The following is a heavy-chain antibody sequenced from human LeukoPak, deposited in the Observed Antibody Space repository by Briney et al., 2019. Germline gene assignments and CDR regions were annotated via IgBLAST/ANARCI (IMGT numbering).Heavy chain of an antibody. CDR2: ISGSGGST. Sequence: GGSLRLSCAASGLTFSSYAMSWVRQAPGKGLEWVSAISGSGGSTYYADSVKGRFTISRDNAKNSLYLQMNSLRAEDTAVYYCATDGRWNYVRNFDYWGQGTLVTVSS. V-gene: IGHV3-23*01. CDR3: ATDGRWNYVRNFDY. J-gene: IGHJ4*02. CDR1: GLTFSSYA. D-gene: IGHD1-7*01.